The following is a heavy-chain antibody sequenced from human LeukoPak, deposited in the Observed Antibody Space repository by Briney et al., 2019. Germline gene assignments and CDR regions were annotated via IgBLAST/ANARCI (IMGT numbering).Heavy chain of an antibody. J-gene: IGHJ5*02. CDR3: ARGSYTSGFWFDP. CDR2: LSVSGGP. D-gene: IGHD6-19*01. CDR1: GGSFSTYF. V-gene: IGHV4-4*07. Sequence: PSETLSLTCTVSGGSFSTYFWSWVRQPAGKGLEWIGRLSVSGGPDYNPSLNSGVTVSVDPSKNQFSLTLTSVTAADTAVYYCARGSYTSGFWFDPWGQGTLVTVSS.